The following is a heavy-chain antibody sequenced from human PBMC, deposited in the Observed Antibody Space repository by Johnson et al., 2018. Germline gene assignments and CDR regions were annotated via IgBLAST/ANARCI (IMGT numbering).Heavy chain of an antibody. J-gene: IGHJ6*03. D-gene: IGHD3-22*01. CDR2: ISYDGSNQ. V-gene: IGHV3-30-3*01. Sequence: QVQLVESGGGVVQXGRSLRLXCAASGFTFSSYAMHWVRQAPGNGLEWVAVISYDGSNQYYADSVKGRFTISRDTSKNTLYLQMTSLRAEDTAVYSCARHAKVNYYDSSGRHYYYHYMDVWGKGTTVTVSS. CDR1: GFTFSSYA. CDR3: ARHAKVNYYDSSGRHYYYHYMDV.